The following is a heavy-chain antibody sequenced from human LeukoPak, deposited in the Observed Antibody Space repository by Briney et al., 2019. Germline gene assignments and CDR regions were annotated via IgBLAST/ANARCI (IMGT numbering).Heavy chain of an antibody. CDR3: AKDGNYLDSSGYLIPFDY. Sequence: PGGSLRLSCEASGFTFSRFAMSWFRQAPGKGLEWVSSISGSDRTTYYADSVKGRFTISRDNSKNILYLQMNSLRADDTALYYCAKDGNYLDSSGYLIPFDYWGLGTLVTVSS. D-gene: IGHD3-22*01. CDR1: GFTFSRFA. J-gene: IGHJ4*02. CDR2: ISGSDRTT. V-gene: IGHV3-23*01.